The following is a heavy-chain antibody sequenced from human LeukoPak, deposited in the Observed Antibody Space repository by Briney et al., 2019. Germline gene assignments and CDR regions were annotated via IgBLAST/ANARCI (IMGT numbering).Heavy chain of an antibody. V-gene: IGHV3-48*01. CDR3: ARGIDN. CDR2: ITSSSTI. Sequence: GGSLRLSCAASGFTFSRYNMNWVRQAPGKGLEWVSHITSSSTIYYADSVKGRFTIPRDNPKNSLYLQMNSLRAEDTAVYYCARGIDNWGQGTLVTVSS. J-gene: IGHJ4*02. CDR1: GFTFSRYN.